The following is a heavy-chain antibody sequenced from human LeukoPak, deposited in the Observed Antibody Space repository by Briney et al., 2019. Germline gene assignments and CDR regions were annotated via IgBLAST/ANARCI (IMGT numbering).Heavy chain of an antibody. J-gene: IGHJ4*02. D-gene: IGHD6-19*01. Sequence: GGSLRLSCAAPGFMFHDYAIHWVRQAPGKGLEWVSLISGDGGSTFYADSVKGRFTISRDNSKNSLYLQMNSLRSDDTALYYCARESESSGWYDYWGQGTLVAVSS. V-gene: IGHV3-43*02. CDR3: ARESESSGWYDY. CDR1: GFMFHDYA. CDR2: ISGDGGST.